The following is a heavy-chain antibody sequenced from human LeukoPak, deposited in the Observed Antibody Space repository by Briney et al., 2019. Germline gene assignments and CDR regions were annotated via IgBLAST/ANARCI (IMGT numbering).Heavy chain of an antibody. J-gene: IGHJ5*02. D-gene: IGHD3-9*01. V-gene: IGHV1-2*02. CDR1: GYTFTSYG. CDR3: AREGLYYDILTGINWFDP. CDR2: INPNSGGT. Sequence: GASVKVSCEASGYTFTSYGISWVRQAPGQGLEWMGWINPNSGGTNYAQKFQGRVTMTRDTSISTAYMELSRLRSDDTAVYYCAREGLYYDILTGINWFDPWGQGTLVTVSS.